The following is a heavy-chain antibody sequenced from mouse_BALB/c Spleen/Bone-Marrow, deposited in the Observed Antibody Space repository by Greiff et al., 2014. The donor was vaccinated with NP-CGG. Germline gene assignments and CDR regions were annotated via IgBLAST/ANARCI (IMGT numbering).Heavy chain of an antibody. CDR2: ILPGSGST. CDR1: GYTFSSYW. J-gene: IGHJ4*01. CDR3: ARGYAMDY. Sequence: VHLVESGAELMKPGASVKISCKATGYTFSSYWIEWVKQRPGHGLEWIGEILPGSGSTNYNEKFKGKATFTADTSSNTAYMQLSSLSSEDTAVYYCARGYAMDYWGQGTSVTVSS. V-gene: IGHV1-9*01.